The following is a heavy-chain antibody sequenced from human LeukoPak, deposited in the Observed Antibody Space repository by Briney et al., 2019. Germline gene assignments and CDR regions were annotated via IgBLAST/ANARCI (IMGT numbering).Heavy chain of an antibody. CDR2: IYYSGST. D-gene: IGHD3-22*01. V-gene: IGHV4-31*11. CDR3: AREETYYYDSSGYSSAPDAFDI. CDR1: GGSFSGYY. J-gene: IGHJ3*02. Sequence: PSETLSLTCAVYGGSFSGYYWSWIRQHPGKGLEWIGYIYYSGSTYYNPSLKSRVTISVDTSKNQFSLKLSSVTAADTAVYYCAREETYYYDSSGYSSAPDAFDIWGQGTMVTVSS.